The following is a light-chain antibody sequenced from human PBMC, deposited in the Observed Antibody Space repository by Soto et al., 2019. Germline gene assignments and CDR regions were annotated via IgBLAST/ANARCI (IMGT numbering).Light chain of an antibody. CDR1: NIGSKS. CDR3: QVWDSSSDHPGV. V-gene: IGLV3-21*04. J-gene: IGLJ3*02. CDR2: YDS. Sequence: SSELTQPPSVSVAPGKTARITCGGNNIGSKSVHWYQQKPRQAPVLVIYYDSDRPSGIPERFSGSNSGNTATLTISRVEAEDEADYYCQVWDSSSDHPGVFGGGTKLTVL.